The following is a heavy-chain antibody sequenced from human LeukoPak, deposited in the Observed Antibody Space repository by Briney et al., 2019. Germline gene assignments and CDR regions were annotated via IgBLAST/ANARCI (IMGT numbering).Heavy chain of an antibody. CDR3: ARSNGGNSRNDY. V-gene: IGHV3-74*01. Sequence: GGSLRLSCAASGFTFSSYWMHWVRQAPGKGLVWVSRINSDGSSTSYADSVKGRFTISRDNAKNTLYLQMNSLRTEDTAVYYCARSNGGNSRNDYWGQGTLVTVSS. D-gene: IGHD4-23*01. CDR2: INSDGSST. CDR1: GFTFSSYW. J-gene: IGHJ4*02.